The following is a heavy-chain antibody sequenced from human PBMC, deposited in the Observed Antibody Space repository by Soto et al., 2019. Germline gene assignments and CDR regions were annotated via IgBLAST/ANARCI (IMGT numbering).Heavy chain of an antibody. CDR2: IWYDGSNK. CDR3: AREGYYYGMDV. CDR1: GFTFSGYG. J-gene: IGHJ6*02. V-gene: IGHV3-33*01. Sequence: QVQLVESGGGVVQPGRSLRLSCAASGFTFSGYGMHWVRQAPGKGLEWVAVIWYDGSNKYYADSVKGRFTISRDNSKNTLYLQMNSLRAEDTAVYYCAREGYYYGMDVWGQGTTVTVSS.